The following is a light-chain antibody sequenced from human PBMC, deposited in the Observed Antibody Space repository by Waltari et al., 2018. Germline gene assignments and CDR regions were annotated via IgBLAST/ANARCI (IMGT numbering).Light chain of an antibody. CDR1: SSDVGGFNF. Sequence: QSALTQPASVSGSPGQSISISCTGISSDVGGFNFVSWYQQHPGKAPKLMIYDVFNRPSGVSTRFSGSKPDNAASLAISGLQAEDEAVYYCSSYTASPPHVVFGGGTKVTVL. V-gene: IGLV2-14*03. CDR3: SSYTASPPHVV. J-gene: IGLJ2*01. CDR2: DVF.